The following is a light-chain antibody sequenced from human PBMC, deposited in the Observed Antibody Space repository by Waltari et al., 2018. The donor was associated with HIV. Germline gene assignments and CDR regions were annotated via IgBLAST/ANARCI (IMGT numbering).Light chain of an antibody. CDR2: EVS. J-gene: IGLJ2*01. Sequence: QSALTQPASVSGSPGQSITISCTGSSSDVGSYNHVSWYQQHPGKAPRLIIYEVSKRPSGVSNRCSASKSGKTASLTVSGLRAEDEADYYCSSYAGSSTFVIFGGGTKLTVL. CDR1: SSDVGSYNH. CDR3: SSYAGSSTFVI. V-gene: IGLV2-23*02.